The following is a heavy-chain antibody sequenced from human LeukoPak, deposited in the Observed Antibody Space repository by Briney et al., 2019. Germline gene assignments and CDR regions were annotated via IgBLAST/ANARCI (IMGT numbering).Heavy chain of an antibody. D-gene: IGHD1-26*01. V-gene: IGHV4-39*01. CDR2: ISYTGNT. CDR1: GGSISSSGYY. CDR3: ARIGGIYHDAFDV. J-gene: IGHJ3*01. Sequence: SETLSLTCTVSGGSISSSGYYWGWIRQPPGKGLEWLGTISYTGNTYYNPSLNSRVTISVGTSKNQFSLNLSSVTAADTAVYYCARIGGIYHDAFDVWGQGTMVTVSS.